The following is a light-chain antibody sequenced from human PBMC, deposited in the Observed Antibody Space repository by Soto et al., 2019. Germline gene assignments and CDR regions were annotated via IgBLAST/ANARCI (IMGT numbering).Light chain of an antibody. Sequence: HSVLTQPPSASGTPGQRVTISCSGSTSNIGNNYVCWFQQLPGTAPKLLIYRNNQRPSGVPDRFSGSKSGTSASLAISGLRSEDEADYYCAAWDDSLNGVVFGGGTKLTVL. CDR1: TSNIGNNY. CDR2: RNN. J-gene: IGLJ3*02. V-gene: IGLV1-47*01. CDR3: AAWDDSLNGVV.